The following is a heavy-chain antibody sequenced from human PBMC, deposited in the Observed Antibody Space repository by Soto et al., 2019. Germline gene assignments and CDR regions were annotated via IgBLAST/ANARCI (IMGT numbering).Heavy chain of an antibody. J-gene: IGHJ4*02. CDR2: IYYSGST. Sequence: SQTLSLTCTVSGGSISSYYWSWIRQHPGKGLEWIGYIYYSGSTYYNPSLKSRVTISVDTSKNQFSLKLSSVTAADTAAYYCARSRYSSSYYFDYWGQGTLVTVSS. V-gene: IGHV4-31*03. CDR1: GGSISSYY. D-gene: IGHD6-6*01. CDR3: ARSRYSSSYYFDY.